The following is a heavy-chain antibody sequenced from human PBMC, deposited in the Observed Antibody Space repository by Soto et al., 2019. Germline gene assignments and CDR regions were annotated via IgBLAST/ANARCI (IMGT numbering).Heavy chain of an antibody. CDR1: GGTFSSYA. J-gene: IGHJ4*02. D-gene: IGHD3-10*01. CDR2: ILPIFGTA. Sequence: SVKVSCKASGGTFSSYAISWVRQAPGQGLEWMGGILPIFGTANYAQKFQGRVTITADESTSTAYMELSSLRSEDTAVYYCARSHHYYGSGSYILGYFDYWGQGTLVTVSS. CDR3: ARSHHYYGSGSYILGYFDY. V-gene: IGHV1-69*13.